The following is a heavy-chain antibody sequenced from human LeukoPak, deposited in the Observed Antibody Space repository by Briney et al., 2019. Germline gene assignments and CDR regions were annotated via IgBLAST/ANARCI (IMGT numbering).Heavy chain of an antibody. D-gene: IGHD3-22*01. CDR3: ALLKTMIPFDY. V-gene: IGHV3-48*01. CDR1: GFTFSSYS. CDR2: ISSSSSTI. Sequence: GGSLRLSCAASGFTFSSYSMNWVRQAPGKGLEWVSYISSSSSTIYYADSVKGRFTISRDNAKNSLYLQMNSLRAEDTAVYYCALLKTMIPFDYWGQGTLVTVSP. J-gene: IGHJ4*02.